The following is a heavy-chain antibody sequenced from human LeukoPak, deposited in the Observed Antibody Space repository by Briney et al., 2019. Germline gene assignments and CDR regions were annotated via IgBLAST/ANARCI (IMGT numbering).Heavy chain of an antibody. Sequence: GGSLRLSCAASGLTVNSNYMSWVRQAPGKGLEWVAVISYDGSNKYYADSVKGRFTISRDNSKNTLYLQMNSLRAEDTAVYYCARQHGSRITSTYYYGSGSYYRPDFDYWGQGTLVTVSS. CDR3: ARQHGSRITSTYYYGSGSYYRPDFDY. D-gene: IGHD3-10*01. CDR1: GLTVNSNY. J-gene: IGHJ4*02. CDR2: ISYDGSNK. V-gene: IGHV3-30-3*01.